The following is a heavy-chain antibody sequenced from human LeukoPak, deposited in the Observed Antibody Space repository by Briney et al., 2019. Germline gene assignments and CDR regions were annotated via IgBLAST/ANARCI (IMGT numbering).Heavy chain of an antibody. J-gene: IGHJ6*02. CDR2: IKQDGSEK. CDR3: ARVEGYSYGYFYYYYGMDV. CDR1: GFTFSSYR. Sequence: GRSLRLSCAASGFTFSSYRMSWVRQAPGKGLEWVANIKQDGSEKYYVDSVKGRFTISRDNAKNSLYLQMNSLRAEDTAVYYCARVEGYSYGYFYYYYGMDVWGQGTTVTVSS. V-gene: IGHV3-7*01. D-gene: IGHD5-18*01.